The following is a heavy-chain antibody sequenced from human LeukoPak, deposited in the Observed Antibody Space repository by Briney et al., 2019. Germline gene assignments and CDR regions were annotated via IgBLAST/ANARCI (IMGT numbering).Heavy chain of an antibody. Sequence: PSETLSLTCTVSGGSISSSSYYWGWIRQPPGKGLEWIGSIYYSGSTYYNPSLKSRVTISVDTSKNQFSLKLSSVTAADTAVYYCARDHHANYDFWSGLGYYYYMDVWGKGTTVTVSS. J-gene: IGHJ6*03. CDR1: GGSISSSSYY. CDR3: ARDHHANYDFWSGLGYYYYMDV. D-gene: IGHD3-3*01. V-gene: IGHV4-39*02. CDR2: IYYSGST.